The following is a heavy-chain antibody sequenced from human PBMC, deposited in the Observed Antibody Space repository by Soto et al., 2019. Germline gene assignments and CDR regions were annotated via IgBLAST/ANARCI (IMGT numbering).Heavy chain of an antibody. CDR3: ARAPKGKGTVVTRYDFDI. D-gene: IGHD2-21*02. CDR2: ISVYNGNT. CDR1: GYAFTIYG. V-gene: IGHV1-18*04. J-gene: IGHJ3*02. Sequence: ASVKVSCVASGYAFTIYGISWLRQAPAQGLEGMEWISVYNGNTNYAQKVQGRVAMLTDTSTSTAYMELRGLRSDDTAVYYCARAPKGKGTVVTRYDFDIWGQGTMVTASS.